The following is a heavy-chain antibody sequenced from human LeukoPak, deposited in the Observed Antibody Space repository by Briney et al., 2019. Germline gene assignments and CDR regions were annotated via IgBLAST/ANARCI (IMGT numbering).Heavy chain of an antibody. V-gene: IGHV3-21*01. D-gene: IGHD3-3*01. CDR2: ISSSSSYI. J-gene: IGHJ4*02. CDR1: GFTFSSYS. Sequence: PGGSLRLSCAASGFTFSSYSMNWVRQAPGKGLEWVSSISSSSSYIYYADSVKGRFTISRDNAKNSLYLQMNSLRAEDKAVYYCARGPPHYDFWSGYYRIFDYWGQGTLVTVSS. CDR3: ARGPPHYDFWSGYYRIFDY.